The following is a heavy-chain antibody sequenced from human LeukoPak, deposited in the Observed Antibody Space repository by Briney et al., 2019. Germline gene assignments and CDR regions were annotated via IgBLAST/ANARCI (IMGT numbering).Heavy chain of an antibody. CDR1: GGTFSSYA. D-gene: IGHD2-2*01. Sequence: ASVKVSCKASGGTFSSYAISWVRQAPGQGLEWMGRINPNSGGTNYAQKFQGRVTMTRDTSISTAYMELSRLRSDDTAVYYCARDIVVVPTNWFDPWGQGTLVTVSS. J-gene: IGHJ5*02. CDR3: ARDIVVVPTNWFDP. V-gene: IGHV1-2*02. CDR2: INPNSGGT.